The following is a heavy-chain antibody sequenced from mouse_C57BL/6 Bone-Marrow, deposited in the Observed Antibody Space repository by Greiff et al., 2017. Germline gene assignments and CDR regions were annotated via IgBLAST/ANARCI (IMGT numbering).Heavy chain of an antibody. Sequence: VQLQQSGAELVRPGASVKLSCKASGYTFTTYPIEWMKQNPGKSLEWIGNFHPYNDDTKYNEKFKGKATLTVEKSSSTVYLEISRLTSDDSAVYYCARGGNYGGYYFDYWGQGTTLTVSS. V-gene: IGHV1-47*01. CDR1: GYTFTTYP. D-gene: IGHD2-1*01. CDR2: FHPYNDDT. J-gene: IGHJ2*01. CDR3: ARGGNYGGYYFDY.